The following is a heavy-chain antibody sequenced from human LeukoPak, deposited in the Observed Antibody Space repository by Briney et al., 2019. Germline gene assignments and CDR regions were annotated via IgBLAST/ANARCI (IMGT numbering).Heavy chain of an antibody. CDR3: AKDRAAAALGRGIYFDY. D-gene: IGHD6-13*01. J-gene: IGHJ4*02. V-gene: IGHV4-38-2*02. CDR1: GYSISSGYY. CDR2: IYHSGST. Sequence: PSETLSLTCTVSGYSISSGYYWGWIRQPPGKGLERIGSIYHSGSTYYNPSLKSRVTISVDTSKNQFSLKLSSVTAADTAVYYCAKDRAAAALGRGIYFDYWGQGTLVTVSS.